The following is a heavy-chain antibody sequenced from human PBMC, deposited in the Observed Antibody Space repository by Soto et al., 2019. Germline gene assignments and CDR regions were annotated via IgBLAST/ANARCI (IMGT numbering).Heavy chain of an antibody. CDR2: IKSKTDGGTT. CDR3: TTAFKPTTWKVVDV. V-gene: IGHV3-15*07. D-gene: IGHD1-26*01. CDR1: GFTFNNAW. Sequence: EVQLVESGGGLVKPGGSLRLSCAASGFTFNNAWMNWVRQAPGKGLEWVGRIKSKTDGGTTDHAAPVKGRFTISRDDSRDTLYLQMNSLKIEDAAVYYCTTAFKPTTWKVVDVWGQGTTVTVSS. J-gene: IGHJ6*02.